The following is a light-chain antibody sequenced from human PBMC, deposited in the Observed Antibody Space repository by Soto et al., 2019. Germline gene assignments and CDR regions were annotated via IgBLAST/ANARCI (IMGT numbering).Light chain of an antibody. V-gene: IGKV3-20*01. CDR1: QSLSSSY. CDR2: GAS. J-gene: IGKJ1*01. CDR3: QQYGNSRT. Sequence: EIALTQSPGTLSLSPGERATLSCRASQSLSSSYLAWYQQKPGQAPRLLIYGASSRATGIPDRFSGSGPGTDFTLTISRLEPEDFAVYYCQQYGNSRTFGQGTKVDIK.